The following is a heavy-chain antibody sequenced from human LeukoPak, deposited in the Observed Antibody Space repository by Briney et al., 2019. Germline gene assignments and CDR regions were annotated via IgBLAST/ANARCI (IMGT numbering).Heavy chain of an antibody. CDR3: AREAAGGTTSFDS. D-gene: IGHD6-13*01. CDR1: GYTFTRYY. V-gene: IGHV1-46*01. Sequence: ASVKVSCTSSGYTFTRYYMHWVRQAPGQGLEWMGIINPSGGSTSYAQKFQGRVTMTRDKSTSTVYMELSSLSSEDTAVHYCAREAAGGTTSFDSWGQGTLVTVSS. J-gene: IGHJ4*02. CDR2: INPSGGST.